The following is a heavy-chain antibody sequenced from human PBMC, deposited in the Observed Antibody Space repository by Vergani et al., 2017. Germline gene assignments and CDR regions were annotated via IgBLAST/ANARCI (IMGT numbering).Heavy chain of an antibody. V-gene: IGHV4-61*02. CDR1: GGSISSGSYY. CDR3: ARGSGGHLSPSRLYFDY. CDR2: IYTSGST. J-gene: IGHJ4*02. Sequence: QVQLQESGPGLVKPSQTLSLTCTVSGGSISSGSYYWSWIRQPAGKGLEWIGRIYTSGSTNYNPSLKSRVTISADTSKNQFSLKLSSVTAADTAVYYCARGSGGHLSPSRLYFDYWGQGTLVTVSS. D-gene: IGHD3-10*01.